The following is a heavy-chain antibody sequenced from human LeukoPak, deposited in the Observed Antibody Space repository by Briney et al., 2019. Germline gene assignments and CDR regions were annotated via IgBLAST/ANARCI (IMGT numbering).Heavy chain of an antibody. V-gene: IGHV3-23*01. CDR3: AKIPRYSSGWQYFQH. D-gene: IGHD6-19*01. CDR2: ISGSGGST. J-gene: IGHJ1*01. Sequence: GGSRRLSCAASGFTFSSYAMSWVRQAPGKGLEWVSAISGSGGSTYYADSVKGRFTISRDNSKNTLYLQMNSLRAEDTAVYYCAKIPRYSSGWQYFQHWGQGTLVTVSS. CDR1: GFTFSSYA.